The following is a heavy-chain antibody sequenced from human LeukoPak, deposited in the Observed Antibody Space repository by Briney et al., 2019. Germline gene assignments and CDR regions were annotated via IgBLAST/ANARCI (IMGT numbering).Heavy chain of an antibody. J-gene: IGHJ4*02. CDR2: INHSGST. Sequence: PSETLSLTCAVYGGSFSGYYWSWIRQPPGKGLEWIGEINHSGSTNYNPSLKSRVTISVDTSKNQFSLKLSSVTAADTAVYYCARGIRCSSTSCRKYYFDYWGQGTLVTVSS. CDR1: GGSFSGYY. CDR3: ARGIRCSSTSCRKYYFDY. D-gene: IGHD2-2*01. V-gene: IGHV4-34*01.